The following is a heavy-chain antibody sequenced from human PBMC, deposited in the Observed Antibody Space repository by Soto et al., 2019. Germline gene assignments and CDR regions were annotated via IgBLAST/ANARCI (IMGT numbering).Heavy chain of an antibody. CDR2: ISGIGYST. V-gene: IGHV3-23*01. J-gene: IGHJ4*02. D-gene: IGHD5-12*01. CDR3: AKRIMATLGHSHF. CDR1: GFTFSSYA. Sequence: SGGYLRLSCAASGFTFSSYAMSWVRQAPGKGLEWVSAISGIGYSTYYADSVKGRFTISRDNSKNTLYLQMNSLRAEDTAVYYCAKRIMATLGHSHFRDPGPLVTVSS.